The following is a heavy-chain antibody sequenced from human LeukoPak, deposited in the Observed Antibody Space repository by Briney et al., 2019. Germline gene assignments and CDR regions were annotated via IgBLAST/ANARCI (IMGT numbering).Heavy chain of an antibody. CDR3: ARSLIYGDSRPFEY. J-gene: IGHJ4*02. V-gene: IGHV1-18*01. CDR1: GYTFTSYG. D-gene: IGHD4-17*01. CDR2: SSTYNLNT. Sequence: ASVTVSCKASGYTFTSYGIIWVRQAPGPGLEWMGWSSTYNLNTNYAQKFQGRVTMTRDTSTSTAYMELRSLRSDDTAVYYCARSLIYGDSRPFEYWGQGTLVTVSS.